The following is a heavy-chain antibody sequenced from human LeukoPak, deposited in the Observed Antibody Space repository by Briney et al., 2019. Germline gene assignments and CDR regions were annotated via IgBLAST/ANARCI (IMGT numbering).Heavy chain of an antibody. Sequence: GGSLRLSCAASGFTFSSYWMSWVRQAPGKGLEWVASLKEDGSEKYYVDSVKGRFTISRDNAKNSLYLQMNSLRAEDTAVYYCARALLSSGTFDYWGQGTLVTVSS. D-gene: IGHD6-19*01. CDR1: GFTFSSYW. V-gene: IGHV3-7*01. CDR2: LKEDGSEK. J-gene: IGHJ4*02. CDR3: ARALLSSGTFDY.